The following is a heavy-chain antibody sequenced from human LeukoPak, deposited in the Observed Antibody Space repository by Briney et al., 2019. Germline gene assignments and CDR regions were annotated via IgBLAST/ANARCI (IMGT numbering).Heavy chain of an antibody. V-gene: IGHV3-53*01. CDR1: GFIVNNKY. CDR3: AKEHDLWHEEGNWFDP. Sequence: GGSLRLSCAASGFIVNNKYMTWVRQAPGKGLEWVSLIYNDGRTYYADSVKGRFTVSRDNSRNTLYLQLNSLRAEDTAVYYCAKEHDLWHEEGNWFDPWGQGTLVTVSS. CDR2: IYNDGRT. J-gene: IGHJ5*02. D-gene: IGHD3-3*01.